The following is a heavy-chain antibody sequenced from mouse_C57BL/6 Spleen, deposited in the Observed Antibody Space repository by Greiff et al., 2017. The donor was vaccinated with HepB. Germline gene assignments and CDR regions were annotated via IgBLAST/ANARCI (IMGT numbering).Heavy chain of an antibody. V-gene: IGHV1-64*01. D-gene: IGHD3-2*02. Sequence: QVQLQQSGAELVKPGASVKLSCKASGYTFTSYWMHWVKQRPGQGLEWIGMIHPNSGSTNYNEKFKSKATLTVDKSSSTAYMQLSSLTSEDSAVYYCARVDSSGYRAMDYWGQGTSVTVSS. CDR1: GYTFTSYW. CDR3: ARVDSSGYRAMDY. CDR2: IHPNSGST. J-gene: IGHJ4*01.